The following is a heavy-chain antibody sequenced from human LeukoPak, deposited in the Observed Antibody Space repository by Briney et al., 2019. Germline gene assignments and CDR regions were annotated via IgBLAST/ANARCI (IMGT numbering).Heavy chain of an antibody. J-gene: IGHJ6*02. V-gene: IGHV3-23*01. Sequence: GRSLRLSCAASGFTFSSYGMHWVRQAPGKGLEWVSAISGSGGSTYYADSVKGRFTISRDNSKNTLYLQMNSLRAEDTAVYYCAKDIAPTYYYDSSGYGWAFYYYYYGMDVWGQGTTVTVSS. CDR3: AKDIAPTYYYDSSGYGWAFYYYYYGMDV. CDR1: GFTFSSYG. D-gene: IGHD3-22*01. CDR2: ISGSGGST.